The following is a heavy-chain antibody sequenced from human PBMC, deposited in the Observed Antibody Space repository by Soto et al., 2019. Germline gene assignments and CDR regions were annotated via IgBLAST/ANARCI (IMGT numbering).Heavy chain of an antibody. D-gene: IGHD3-10*01. CDR3: ARSITMVRGVINWFDP. J-gene: IGHJ5*02. CDR1: GYTFTSYA. V-gene: IGHV1-3*01. CDR2: INAGNGNT. Sequence: QVQLVQSGAEVKKPGASVKVSCKASGYTFTSYAMHWVRQAPGQRLEWMGWINAGNGNTKYSQKFQGRVTITRDTSASTAYMELSSLRSEDTAVYYCARSITMVRGVINWFDPWGQGTLVTVSS.